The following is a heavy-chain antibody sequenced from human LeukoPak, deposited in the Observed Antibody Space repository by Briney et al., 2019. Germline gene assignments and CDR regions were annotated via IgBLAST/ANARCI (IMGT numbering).Heavy chain of an antibody. V-gene: IGHV1-18*01. CDR2: ISAYNGNT. CDR1: GYTFTSYG. CDR3: ARDPPPYYYDSKGAFDI. Sequence: ASVKVSCKASGYTFTSYGISWVRQAPGQGLEWMGWISAYNGNTNYAQKLQGRVTMTTDTSTSTAYMELRSLRSDDTAAYYCARDPPPYYYDSKGAFDIWGQGTMVTVSS. J-gene: IGHJ3*02. D-gene: IGHD3-22*01.